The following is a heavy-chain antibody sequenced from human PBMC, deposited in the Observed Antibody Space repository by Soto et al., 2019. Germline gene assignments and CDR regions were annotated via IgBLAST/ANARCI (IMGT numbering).Heavy chain of an antibody. J-gene: IGHJ3*02. Sequence: QVQLVESGGGVVQPGRSLRLSCAASGFTFSSYGMHWVRQAPGKGLEWVAVIWYDGSNKYYADSVKGRFTISRDNSKSTLYLQMNSLRAEDTAVYYCASFQYSGSYYDAFDIWGQGTMVTVSS. CDR2: IWYDGSNK. D-gene: IGHD1-26*01. CDR1: GFTFSSYG. CDR3: ASFQYSGSYYDAFDI. V-gene: IGHV3-33*01.